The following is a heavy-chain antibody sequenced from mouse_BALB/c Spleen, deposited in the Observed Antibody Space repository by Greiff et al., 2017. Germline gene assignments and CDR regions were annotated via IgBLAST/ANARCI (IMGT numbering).Heavy chain of an antibody. CDR1: GYTFTSYY. J-gene: IGHJ2*01. D-gene: IGHD2-14*01. CDR2: IYPGNVNT. V-gene: IGHV1S56*01. Sequence: QVQLKESGPELVKPGASVRISCKASGYTFTSYYIHWVKQRPGQGFEWIGWIYPGNVNTKYNEKFKGKATLTADKSSSTAYMQLSSLTSEDSAVYFCARGWEVRQGNFDYWGQGTTLTVSS. CDR3: ARGWEVRQGNFDY.